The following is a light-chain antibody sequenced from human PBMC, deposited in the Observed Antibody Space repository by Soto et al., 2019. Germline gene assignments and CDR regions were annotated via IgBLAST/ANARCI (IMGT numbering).Light chain of an antibody. J-gene: IGKJ1*01. Sequence: EIVMTQSPATLSVSPGEGATLSCRASQSVSSNLVWYQQKPGQAPRLLIYGASSRATGIPARFSGSGSGTEFTLTINSLQSEDFAVYYCQQYNNWPRTFGQGTKVDIK. V-gene: IGKV3-15*01. CDR2: GAS. CDR1: QSVSSN. CDR3: QQYNNWPRT.